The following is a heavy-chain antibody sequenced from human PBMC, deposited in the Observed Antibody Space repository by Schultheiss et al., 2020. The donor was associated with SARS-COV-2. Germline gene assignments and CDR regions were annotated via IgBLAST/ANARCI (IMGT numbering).Heavy chain of an antibody. V-gene: IGHV4-59*01. J-gene: IGHJ6*03. Sequence: LSLTCTVSGGSISSYYWSWIRQPPGKGLEWIGYMYNSGSTNYNPSLKSRVTISVDTPKNQFSLNLSSVTAADTAVYYCARARSSSSPLYHYYYMDVWGKGTTVTVSS. CDR1: GGSISSYY. CDR2: MYNSGST. CDR3: ARARSSSSPLYHYYYMDV. D-gene: IGHD6-6*01.